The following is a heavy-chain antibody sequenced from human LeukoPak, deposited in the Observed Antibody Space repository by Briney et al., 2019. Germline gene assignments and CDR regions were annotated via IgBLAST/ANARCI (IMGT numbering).Heavy chain of an antibody. D-gene: IGHD6-13*01. CDR1: GFTFSSYA. J-gene: IGHJ4*01. CDR2: ISGSGGST. CDR3: AKEAQGMYSILYYFDY. Sequence: AGSLRLSCAASGFTFSSYAMSWVRQAPGKGLEWVSAISGSGGSTYYADSVKGRFTISRDNSKNTLYLQMNSLRAEDTAVYYCAKEAQGMYSILYYFDYWGQGTLVTVSS. V-gene: IGHV3-23*01.